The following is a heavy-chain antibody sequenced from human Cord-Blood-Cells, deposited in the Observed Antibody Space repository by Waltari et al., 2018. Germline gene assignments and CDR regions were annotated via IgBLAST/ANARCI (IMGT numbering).Heavy chain of an antibody. Sequence: QVQLQQWGAGLLKPSETLSLTCAVYGGSFSGYYWSWSRQPPGKGLEWIGEINHSGSTNYNPALKSRVTISVDTSKNQFSLKLSSVTAADTAVYYCARTGSSSSDYWGQGTLVTVSS. CDR2: INHSGST. CDR1: GGSFSGYY. V-gene: IGHV4-34*01. J-gene: IGHJ4*02. D-gene: IGHD6-6*01. CDR3: ARTGSSSSDY.